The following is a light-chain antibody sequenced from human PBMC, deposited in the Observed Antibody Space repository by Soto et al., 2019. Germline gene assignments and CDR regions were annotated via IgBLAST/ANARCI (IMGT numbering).Light chain of an antibody. CDR3: QQYYNTPWT. Sequence: DIVMTQSPDSLAVSLGERATINCKSSQSVLYSSSNKNYLAWYQQKPGQPPKLLIYWTSARESGVPDRFSGSGSGTNFTLSITSLQAEDVAVYYCQQYYNTPWTFGQGTKVDIK. CDR2: WTS. J-gene: IGKJ1*01. CDR1: QSVLYSSSNKNY. V-gene: IGKV4-1*01.